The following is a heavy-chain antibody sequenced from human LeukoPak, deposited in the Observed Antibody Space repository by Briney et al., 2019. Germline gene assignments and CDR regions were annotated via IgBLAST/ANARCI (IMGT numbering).Heavy chain of an antibody. V-gene: IGHV3-48*01. D-gene: IGHD2-15*01. CDR2: ISRGSTTI. CDR1: GFSFSSYK. J-gene: IGHJ4*02. CDR3: AISSSYNYFDY. Sequence: PGGSLRLSCTASGFSFSSYKINWVRQAPGKGLEWVSYISRGSTTIYYADSLKGRFTISRDNAKNSLYLEMNSLRAEDTAVYYCAISSSYNYFDYWGQGTLVTVSS.